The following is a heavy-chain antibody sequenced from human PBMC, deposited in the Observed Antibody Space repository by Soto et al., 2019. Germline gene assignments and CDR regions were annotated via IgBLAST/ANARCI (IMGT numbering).Heavy chain of an antibody. D-gene: IGHD2-15*01. V-gene: IGHV3-66*01. CDR1: GFTVSSNY. J-gene: IGHJ4*02. CDR3: ARGCCSGGSCYGPYFDH. CDR2: IYSGGST. Sequence: PGGSLRLSCAASGFTVSSNYMSWVRQAPGKGLEWVSVIYSGGSTYYADSVKGRFTISRDNSKNTLYLQMNSLRAEDTAVYYCARGCCSGGSCYGPYFDHWGQGTLVTVSS.